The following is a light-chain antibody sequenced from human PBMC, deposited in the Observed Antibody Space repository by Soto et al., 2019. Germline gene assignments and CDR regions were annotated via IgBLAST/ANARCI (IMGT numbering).Light chain of an antibody. V-gene: IGKV1-39*01. CDR2: SAS. CDR1: QSITRY. CDR3: QQSYSTPPLS. J-gene: IGKJ4*01. Sequence: DIQVTQSPSSLSASVGDRVTITCRTSQSITRYLNWYQQKPGKDPKLLIYSASTLQSGVPSRFSSSGSATVFTLTISILQPEDFATYNCQQSYSTPPLSFGGGKKVEIK.